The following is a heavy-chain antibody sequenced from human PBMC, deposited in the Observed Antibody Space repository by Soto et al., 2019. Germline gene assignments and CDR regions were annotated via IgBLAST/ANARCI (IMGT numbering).Heavy chain of an antibody. J-gene: IGHJ4*02. Sequence: PGGSLRLSCAASGFTFSSYGMHWVRQAPGKGLEWVAVISYDGSNKYYADSVRGRFTISRDNSKNTLYLQMNSLRAEDTAVYYCAKDLPPPYDILTGPDYWGQGTLVTVSS. CDR2: ISYDGSNK. CDR3: AKDLPPPYDILTGPDY. D-gene: IGHD3-9*01. V-gene: IGHV3-30*18. CDR1: GFTFSSYG.